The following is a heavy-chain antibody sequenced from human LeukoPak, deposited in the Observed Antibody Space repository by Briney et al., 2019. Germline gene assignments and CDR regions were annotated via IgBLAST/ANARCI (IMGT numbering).Heavy chain of an antibody. D-gene: IGHD5-12*01. V-gene: IGHV1-24*01. CDR3: ATGRVATVDAFDI. J-gene: IGHJ3*02. CDR2: FDPEDGET. Sequence: SVTVSCTVSGYTLTELSMHWVRQAPGKGLEWMGGFDPEDGETIYAQKFQGRVTMTEDTSTDTAYMELSSLRSEDTAVYYCATGRVATVDAFDIWGQGTMVTVSS. CDR1: GYTLTELS.